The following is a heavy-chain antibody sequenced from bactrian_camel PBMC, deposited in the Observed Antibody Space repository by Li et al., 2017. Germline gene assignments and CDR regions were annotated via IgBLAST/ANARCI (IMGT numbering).Heavy chain of an antibody. CDR1: GTVYEH. D-gene: IGHD7*01. J-gene: IGHJ4*01. CDR3: AAGDHAGNWCELDDFVH. V-gene: IGHV3S55*01. Sequence: HVQLVESGGGTVQAGESLRLSCVVTGTVYEHMAWFRQAPGKAREGVAAIAVGDSRRHTYYADSVKDRFTISRDDAKNTLYLQMTSLKPEDSGVYVCAAGDHAGNWCELDDFVHWGQGTQVTVS. CDR2: IAVGDSRRHT.